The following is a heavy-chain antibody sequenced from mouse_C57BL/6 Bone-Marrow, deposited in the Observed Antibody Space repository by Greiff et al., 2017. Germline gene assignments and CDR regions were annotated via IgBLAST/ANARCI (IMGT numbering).Heavy chain of an antibody. J-gene: IGHJ4*01. Sequence: VQLQQSGAELARPGASVKLSCKASGYTFTSYGISWVKQRPGQGLEWIGEIYPRSGNTYYNEKFKGQATLTADKSSSTAYMELRSLTSEDSAVYFCARPTGQYYYAMDYWGQGTSVTVSS. CDR1: GYTFTSYG. CDR2: IYPRSGNT. CDR3: ARPTGQYYYAMDY. D-gene: IGHD4-1*01. V-gene: IGHV1-81*01.